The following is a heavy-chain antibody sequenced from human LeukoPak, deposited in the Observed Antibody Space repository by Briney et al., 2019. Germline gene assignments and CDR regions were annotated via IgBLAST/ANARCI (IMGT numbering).Heavy chain of an antibody. J-gene: IGHJ4*02. CDR2: ISGSGGST. V-gene: IGHV3-23*01. Sequence: GRSLRLSCAASGFTFSSYAMNWVRQAPGKGLEWVSAISGSGGSTYYADSVKGRFTISRDNSKNTLSLEMSSLRAEDTALYYCAKGGTSSSRFDSWGQGTLVTVSS. CDR1: GFTFSSYA. D-gene: IGHD6-6*01. CDR3: AKGGTSSSRFDS.